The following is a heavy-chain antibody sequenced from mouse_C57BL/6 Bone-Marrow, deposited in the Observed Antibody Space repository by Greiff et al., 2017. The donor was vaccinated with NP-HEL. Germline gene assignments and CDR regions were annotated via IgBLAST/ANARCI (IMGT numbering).Heavy chain of an antibody. CDR3: TDHYYGSSLDY. Sequence: DVKLVESGGGLVQPGGSMKLSCVASGFTFSNYWMNWVRQSPEKGLEWVAQIRLKSDNYATHYAESVKGRFTISRDDSKSGVYLQMNNLRAEDTGIYYCTDHYYGSSLDYWGQGTTLTVSS. V-gene: IGHV6-3*01. CDR1: GFTFSNYW. CDR2: IRLKSDNYAT. J-gene: IGHJ2*01. D-gene: IGHD1-1*01.